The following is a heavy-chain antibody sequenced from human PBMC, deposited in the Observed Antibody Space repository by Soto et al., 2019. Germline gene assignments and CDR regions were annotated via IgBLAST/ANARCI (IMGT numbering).Heavy chain of an antibody. D-gene: IGHD3-16*02. J-gene: IGHJ5*02. V-gene: IGHV4-4*02. CDR3: ARLTHSRQLRGGVWGSYRYNWFDP. CDR1: GGSISSSNW. Sequence: SETLSLTCAVSGGSISSSNWWSWVRQPPGKRLEWIGEIYHSGSTNYNPSLKSRVTISVDKSKNQFSLKLSSVTAADTAVYYCARLTHSRQLRGGVWGSYRYNWFDPWGQGTLVTVSS. CDR2: IYHSGST.